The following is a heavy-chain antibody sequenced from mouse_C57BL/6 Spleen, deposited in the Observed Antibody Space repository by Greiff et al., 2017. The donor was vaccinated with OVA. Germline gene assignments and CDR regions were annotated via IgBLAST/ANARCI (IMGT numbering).Heavy chain of an antibody. Sequence: EVKLEESGGGLVQPGGSMKLSCVASGFTFSNYWMNWVRQSPETGLEWVAQIRLKSDNYATHYAESVKGRFTISRDDSKSSVYLQMNNLRAEDTGIYYCTGDRGWYFDVWGTGTTVTVSS. CDR2: IRLKSDNYAT. CDR1: GFTFSNYW. D-gene: IGHD2-14*01. J-gene: IGHJ1*03. CDR3: TGDRGWYFDV. V-gene: IGHV6-3*01.